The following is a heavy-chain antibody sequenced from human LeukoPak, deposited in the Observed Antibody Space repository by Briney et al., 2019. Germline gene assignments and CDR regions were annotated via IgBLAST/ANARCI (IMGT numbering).Heavy chain of an antibody. J-gene: IGHJ4*02. V-gene: IGHV3-30*04. CDR1: GFTFRSDA. CDR2: ISYDGSNK. CDR3: ARGNIVSTITEVDY. Sequence: GGSLRLSCAASGFTFRSDAMHWVRQAPGKGLEWVAVISYDGSNKYYADSVKGRFTIYRDNSKNTLYLQMNSLRSEDTAVYYCARGNIVSTITEVDYWGQGTLVTVSS. D-gene: IGHD5/OR15-5a*01.